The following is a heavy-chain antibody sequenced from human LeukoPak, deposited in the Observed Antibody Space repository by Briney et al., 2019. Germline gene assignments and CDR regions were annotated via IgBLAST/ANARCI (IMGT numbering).Heavy chain of an antibody. V-gene: IGHV3-53*04. CDR2: IYTGGYT. Sequence: GGSLRLSCAASGFTVTGNYMNWVRPAPGEGLEWVSVIYTGGYTYYADSVKGRFTIPRHISENTVYLQMTSLRADDTAVYFCARESSIFSYYYGMDVWGQGTTVTVSS. CDR3: ARESSIFSYYYGMDV. CDR1: GFTVTGNY. D-gene: IGHD3-3*01. J-gene: IGHJ6*02.